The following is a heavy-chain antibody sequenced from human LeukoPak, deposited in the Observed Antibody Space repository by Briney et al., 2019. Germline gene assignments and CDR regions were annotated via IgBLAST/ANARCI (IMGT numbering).Heavy chain of an antibody. J-gene: IGHJ5*02. V-gene: IGHV3-21*01. CDR1: GFTFSSYS. D-gene: IGHD2-15*01. CDR3: ARDSPRGYCSGGSCYAWFDP. Sequence: GGSLRLSGAASGFTFSSYSMNWVRQAPGKGLEWVSSISSSSSYIYYADSVKGRFTISRDNAKNSLYLQMNSLRAEDTAVYYCARDSPRGYCSGGSCYAWFDPWGQGTLVTVSS. CDR2: ISSSSSYI.